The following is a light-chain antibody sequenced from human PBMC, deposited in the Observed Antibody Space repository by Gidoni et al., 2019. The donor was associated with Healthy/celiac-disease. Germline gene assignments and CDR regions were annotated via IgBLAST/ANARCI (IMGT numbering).Light chain of an antibody. CDR2: AAS. J-gene: IGKJ1*01. CDR1: QSISSY. V-gene: IGKV1-39*01. Sequence: IQMTPIPSSLSASVGDRVTITCRASQSISSYFNWYQQKPGKAPKLLIYAASSLQSGVPSRFSGSGSGTDFTLTISSLQPEDFATYYCQQSYSTPPWTFGQGTKVEIK. CDR3: QQSYSTPPWT.